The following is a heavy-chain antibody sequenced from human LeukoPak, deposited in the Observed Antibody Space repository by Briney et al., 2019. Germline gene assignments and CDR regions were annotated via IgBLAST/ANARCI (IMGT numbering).Heavy chain of an antibody. CDR1: GFTFSSYA. V-gene: IGHV3-30-3*01. CDR2: ISYEGDST. J-gene: IGHJ3*02. CDR3: VRDFGDLNAFDI. D-gene: IGHD3-10*01. Sequence: GGSLRLSCEASGFTFSSYALHWVRQAPGKGLEWVALISYEGDSTYYADSVKGRFTISRDNSKDMLYLQMNSLRAVDTAIYYCVRDFGDLNAFDIWGQGTMVTVSS.